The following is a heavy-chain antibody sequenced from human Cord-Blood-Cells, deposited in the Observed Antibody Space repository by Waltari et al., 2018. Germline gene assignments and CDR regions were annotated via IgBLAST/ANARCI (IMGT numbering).Heavy chain of an antibody. CDR2: MNPNRGNT. Sequence: QVQLVQSGAEVKKPGASVKVSCKASGYTFTSYDINWVRQATGQGLEWMGWMNPNRGNTGYAQKFQGRVNMTRNTSISTAYMELSSLRSEDTAVYYCARAGRYCSSTSCYTDYWGQGTLVTVSS. D-gene: IGHD2-2*01. CDR3: ARAGRYCSSTSCYTDY. CDR1: GYTFTSYD. V-gene: IGHV1-8*01. J-gene: IGHJ4*02.